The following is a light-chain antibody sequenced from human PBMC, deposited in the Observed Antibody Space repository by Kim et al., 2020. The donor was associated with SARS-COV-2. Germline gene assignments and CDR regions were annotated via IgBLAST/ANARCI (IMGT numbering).Light chain of an antibody. CDR2: AAS. Sequence: ASLGDRFIITCRASQGIANNLVWFQQKPGKAPKSLIYAASSLESGVPSRFSGSGSGTEFTLTISSLKPEDYATYYCQQYDVYPRTFGQGTKVDIK. CDR1: QGIANN. CDR3: QQYDVYPRT. J-gene: IGKJ1*01. V-gene: IGKV1-16*01.